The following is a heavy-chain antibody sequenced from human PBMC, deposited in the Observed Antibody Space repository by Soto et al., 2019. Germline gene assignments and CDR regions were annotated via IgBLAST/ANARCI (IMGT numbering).Heavy chain of an antibody. J-gene: IGHJ4*02. Sequence: GGSLRLSCAASGFTFSSYWMSWVRQAPGKGLEWVANIKQDGSEKYYVDSVKGRFTISRDNAKNSLYLQMNSLRAEDTAVYYCARRISSYYYGSGSYFNFWDYWGQGTLVTVSS. CDR2: IKQDGSEK. CDR1: GFTFSSYW. CDR3: ARRISSYYYGSGSYFNFWDY. V-gene: IGHV3-7*01. D-gene: IGHD3-10*01.